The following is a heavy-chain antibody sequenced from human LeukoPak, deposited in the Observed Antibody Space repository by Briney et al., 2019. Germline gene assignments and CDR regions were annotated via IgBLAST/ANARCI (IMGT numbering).Heavy chain of an antibody. CDR2: IIPIFGTA. D-gene: IGHD3-3*01. CDR3: ARGDFWSGYYRAGDAFDI. J-gene: IGHJ3*02. Sequence: ASVKVSCKASGGTLSSYAISWVRQAPGQGLEWMGGIIPIFGTANYAQKFQGRVTITTDESTSTAYMELSSLRSEDTAVYYCARGDFWSGYYRAGDAFDIWGQGTMVTVSS. V-gene: IGHV1-69*05. CDR1: GGTLSSYA.